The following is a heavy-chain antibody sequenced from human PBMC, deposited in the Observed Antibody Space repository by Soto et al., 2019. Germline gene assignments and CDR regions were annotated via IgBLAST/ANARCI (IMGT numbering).Heavy chain of an antibody. CDR1: GFTFSSSG. Sequence: QVQLVESGGGLVQPGRSLRLSCAASGFTFSSSGMHWVRQAPGKGLEWVAVIWNDGSNKYYADSVKGRFTISSDNSKNTLYLQMNSLRAEDTAVYYCARYRRAADSRGDAVDNWGQGTMVTVSS. J-gene: IGHJ3*02. D-gene: IGHD6-13*01. CDR2: IWNDGSNK. V-gene: IGHV3-33*01. CDR3: ARYRRAADSRGDAVDN.